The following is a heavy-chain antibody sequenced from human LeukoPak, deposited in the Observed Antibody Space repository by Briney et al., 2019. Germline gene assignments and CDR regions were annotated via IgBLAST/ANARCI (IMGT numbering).Heavy chain of an antibody. CDR1: GGSISSGGYS. Sequence: SETLSLTCAVSGGSISSGGYSWSWIRQPPGKGLEWIGYIYQSGSTYYNPSLKSRVTISVDRSKNQFSLKLSSVTAADTAVYYCARARRYGSGIYYYYGMDVWGQGTTVTVSS. J-gene: IGHJ6*02. CDR2: IYQSGST. V-gene: IGHV4-30-2*01. CDR3: ARARRYGSGIYYYYGMDV. D-gene: IGHD3-10*01.